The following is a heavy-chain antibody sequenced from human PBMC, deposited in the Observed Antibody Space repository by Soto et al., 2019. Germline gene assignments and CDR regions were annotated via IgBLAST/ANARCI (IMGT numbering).Heavy chain of an antibody. CDR2: ISSSSSYI. D-gene: IGHD2-15*01. V-gene: IGHV3-21*04. Sequence: GGSLRLSCAASGFTFSSYSMNWVRQAPGKGLEWVSSISSSSSYIYYADSVKGRFTISRDNAKNSLYLQMNSLRAEDTAVYYCAKDLMGDIVVVVAATRHAFDIWGQGTMVTVSS. CDR1: GFTFSSYS. J-gene: IGHJ3*02. CDR3: AKDLMGDIVVVVAATRHAFDI.